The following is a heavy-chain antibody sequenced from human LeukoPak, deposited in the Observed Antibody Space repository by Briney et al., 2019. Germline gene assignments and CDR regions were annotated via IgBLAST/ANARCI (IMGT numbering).Heavy chain of an antibody. V-gene: IGHV3-7*01. CDR3: VTTYFDDRNGYWAFDY. J-gene: IGHJ4*02. CDR1: GFTFTSYW. Sequence: GGSLRLSCVASGFTFTSYWMSWVRQAPGKGLEWVGNIKRDGSEIYYLDSVTGRFTISRDNAKNSLYLQMNSLGFEDTAVYCCVTTYFDDRNGYWAFDYWGQGTLVTVSS. CDR2: IKRDGSEI. D-gene: IGHD3-22*01.